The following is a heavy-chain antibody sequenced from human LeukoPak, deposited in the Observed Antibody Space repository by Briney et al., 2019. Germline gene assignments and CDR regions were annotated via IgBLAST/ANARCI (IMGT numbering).Heavy chain of an antibody. CDR3: ARAGSGYYYGSGSYPLDY. J-gene: IGHJ4*02. V-gene: IGHV1-8*03. CDR2: MNPNSGNT. Sequence: ASVTVSCKASGYTFTSYDINWVRQATGQGLEWMGWMNPNSGNTGYAQKFQGRVTITRNTSISTAYMELSSLRSEDTAVYYCARAGSGYYYGSGSYPLDYWGQGTLVTVSS. CDR1: GYTFTSYD. D-gene: IGHD3-10*01.